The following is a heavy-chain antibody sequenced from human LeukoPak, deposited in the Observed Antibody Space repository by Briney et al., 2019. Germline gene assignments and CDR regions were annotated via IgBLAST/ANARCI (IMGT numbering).Heavy chain of an antibody. V-gene: IGHV1-69*02. J-gene: IGHJ5*02. CDR1: GGTFSSYT. CDR2: IIPILGIA. Sequence: SVKVSCKASGGTFSSYTISWVRQAPGQGLEWMGRIIPILGIANYAQKFQGRVTITADKSTSTAYMELSSLRSEDTAVYYCATLSQSAHQFPFDPWGQGTLVTDSS. D-gene: IGHD2-2*01. CDR3: ATLSQSAHQFPFDP.